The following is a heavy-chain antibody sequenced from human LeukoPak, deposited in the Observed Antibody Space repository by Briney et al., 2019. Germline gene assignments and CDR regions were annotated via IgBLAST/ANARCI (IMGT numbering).Heavy chain of an antibody. CDR1: GYSISSGYY. D-gene: IGHD2-15*01. CDR2: IYHSGST. J-gene: IGHJ3*02. Sequence: SETLSLTCAVSGYSISSGYYWGWIRQPPGKGLEWIGSIYHSGSTYYNPSLKSRVTISVDTSKNQFSLKLSSVTAADTAVYYCARLKRDCSGGSCYWDAFDIWGQGTMVTVSS. CDR3: ARLKRDCSGGSCYWDAFDI. V-gene: IGHV4-38-2*01.